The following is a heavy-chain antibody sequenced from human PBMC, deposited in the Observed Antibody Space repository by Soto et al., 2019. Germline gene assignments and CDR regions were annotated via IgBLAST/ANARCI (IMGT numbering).Heavy chain of an antibody. CDR1: GFTFSSYG. V-gene: IGHV3-30*18. D-gene: IGHD3-16*01. Sequence: QVQLVESGGGVVQPGRSLRLSCAASGFTFSSYGMHWVRQAPGKGLEWVAVISYDGSNKYYADSVKGRFTISRDNSKNTLYLQMNSLRAEDTAVYYCANLKLGRHDYWGQGTLVTVSS. CDR2: ISYDGSNK. J-gene: IGHJ4*02. CDR3: ANLKLGRHDY.